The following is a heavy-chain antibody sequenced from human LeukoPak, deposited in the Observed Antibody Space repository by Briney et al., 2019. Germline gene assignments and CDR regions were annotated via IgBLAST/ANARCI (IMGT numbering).Heavy chain of an antibody. J-gene: IGHJ4*02. CDR1: GFTFSSYA. V-gene: IGHV3-23*01. D-gene: IGHD6-13*01. Sequence: GGSLRLSCTASGFTFSSYAMSWVRQAPGKGLEWVSAISASGESTYYVDSVKGRFTISRDNSKNTLYLQMNSLRAEDTAVYYCANQGDRTAAVKWGQGTLVTVPS. CDR2: ISASGEST. CDR3: ANQGDRTAAVK.